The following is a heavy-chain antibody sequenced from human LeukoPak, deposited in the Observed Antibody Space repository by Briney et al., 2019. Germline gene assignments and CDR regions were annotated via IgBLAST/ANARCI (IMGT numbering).Heavy chain of an antibody. Sequence: SETLSLTCAVYGGSFSGYYWSWIRQPPGKGLEWIGEINHSGSTNYNLSLKSRVTISVDTSKNQFSLKLSSVTAADTAVYYCARVKRITMIVVVTKEYYFDYWGQGTLVTVSS. CDR2: INHSGST. D-gene: IGHD3-22*01. CDR1: GGSFSGYY. CDR3: ARVKRITMIVVVTKEYYFDY. J-gene: IGHJ4*02. V-gene: IGHV4-34*01.